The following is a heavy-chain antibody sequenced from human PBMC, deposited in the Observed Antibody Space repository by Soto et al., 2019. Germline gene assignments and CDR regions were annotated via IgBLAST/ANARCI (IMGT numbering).Heavy chain of an antibody. CDR1: GGTFSRYA. CDR3: ARDRVGAYYYDSSVYYDAFDI. D-gene: IGHD3-22*01. V-gene: IGHV1-69*01. Sequence: QVQLVQSGAEVKKPGSSVRVSCKASGGTFSRYAISWVRQAPGQGLEWMGGIIPIFGTANYAQKFQGRVTITADESTSTAYMELSSLRSEDTAVYYCARDRVGAYYYDSSVYYDAFDIWGQGTMVTVSS. CDR2: IIPIFGTA. J-gene: IGHJ3*02.